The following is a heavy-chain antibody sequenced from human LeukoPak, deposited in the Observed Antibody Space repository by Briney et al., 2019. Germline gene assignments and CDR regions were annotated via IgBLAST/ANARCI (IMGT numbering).Heavy chain of an antibody. Sequence: GGSLRLSCAASGFTVSSNYMSWVRQAPGKGLEWVSVIYSGGSTYYADSVKGRFTISRDNSKNTLYLQMNSLRAEDTAVYYCARARGSYAFDIWGQGTMVTVSS. CDR3: ARARGSYAFDI. V-gene: IGHV3-66*01. D-gene: IGHD2-15*01. CDR2: IYSGGST. CDR1: GFTVSSNY. J-gene: IGHJ3*02.